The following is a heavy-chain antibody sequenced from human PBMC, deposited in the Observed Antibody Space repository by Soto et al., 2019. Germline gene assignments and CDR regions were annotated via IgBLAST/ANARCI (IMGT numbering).Heavy chain of an antibody. CDR1: GFTFSSYG. CDR3: ARGRSPYYYDSSGHDAFDI. CDR2: IWYDGSNK. Sequence: GGSLRLSCAASGFTFSSYGMHWVRQAPGKGLEWVAVIWYDGSNKYYADSVKGRFTISRDNSKSTLYLQMNSLRAEDTAVYYCARGRSPYYYDSSGHDAFDIWGQGTMVTVSS. J-gene: IGHJ3*02. V-gene: IGHV3-33*01. D-gene: IGHD3-22*01.